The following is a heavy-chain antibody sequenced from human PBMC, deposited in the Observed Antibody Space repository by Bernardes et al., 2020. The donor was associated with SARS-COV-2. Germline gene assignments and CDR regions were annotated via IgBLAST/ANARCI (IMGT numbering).Heavy chain of an antibody. V-gene: IGHV3-30-3*01. J-gene: IGHJ6*02. CDR1: GFTFRSYA. CDR3: ARESGMDV. CDR2: ISYDGSNK. Sequence: GGSLRLSCAASGFTFRSYAMHWVRQAPGKGLEWVAVISYDGSNKYYADSVKGRFTISRDNSKNTLYLQMNSLRAEDTAVYYCARESGMDVWGQGTTVTVSS.